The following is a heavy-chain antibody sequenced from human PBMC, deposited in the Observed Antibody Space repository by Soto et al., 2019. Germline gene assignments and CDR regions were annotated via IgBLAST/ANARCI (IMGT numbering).Heavy chain of an antibody. V-gene: IGHV2-5*02. Sequence: SGPTLVNPTQTLTLTCTFSGFSLSTSGVGVGWIRQPPGKALEWLALIYWDDDKRYTPSLKSRLIITKDTSKNQVVLTMTNMDPVDTATYYCAPLVAQDWFDPWGQGTLVTVSS. D-gene: IGHD5-12*01. CDR2: IYWDDDK. CDR3: APLVAQDWFDP. J-gene: IGHJ5*02. CDR1: GFSLSTSGVG.